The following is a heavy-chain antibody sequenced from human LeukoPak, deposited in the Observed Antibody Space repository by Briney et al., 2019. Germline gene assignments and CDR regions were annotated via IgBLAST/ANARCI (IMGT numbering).Heavy chain of an antibody. Sequence: ASVKLSFTSSGYTFTNYDINWVCHAPGQGLEWMGWISAYNGNTNYAQKLQGTVTMTTDTSTSTAYMELRSLRSDDTAVYYCARDRSYDILTGYPDNDAFDIWGQGTMVTVSS. CDR1: GYTFTNYD. CDR2: ISAYNGNT. CDR3: ARDRSYDILTGYPDNDAFDI. V-gene: IGHV1-18*01. D-gene: IGHD3-9*01. J-gene: IGHJ3*02.